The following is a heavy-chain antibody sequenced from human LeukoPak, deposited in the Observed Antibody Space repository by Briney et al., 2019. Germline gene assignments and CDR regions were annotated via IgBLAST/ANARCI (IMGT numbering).Heavy chain of an antibody. CDR2: ISTYNVNT. J-gene: IGHJ5*02. CDR3: ARDQYYDSKGWFDP. Sequence: ASVTVSCKASGYTFTSHGITWVRQAPGQGLEWMGWISTYNVNTNYAQKLQGRVTMTTDKSTSTAYMELRSLRSDDTAVYYCARDQYYDSKGWFDPWGQGTLVTVSS. CDR1: GYTFTSHG. D-gene: IGHD3-22*01. V-gene: IGHV1-18*04.